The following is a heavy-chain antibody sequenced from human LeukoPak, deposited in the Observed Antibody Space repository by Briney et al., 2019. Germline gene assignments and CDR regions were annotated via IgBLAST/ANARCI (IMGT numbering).Heavy chain of an antibody. D-gene: IGHD6-13*01. CDR2: IYYSGST. CDR1: GGSISSYY. CDR3: ARVRRQAAAGTDWFDP. Sequence: PSETLSLTCTVSGGSISSYYWSWIRQPPGKGLEWIGYIYYSGSTNYNPSLKSRVTISVDTSKNQFSLKLSSVTAADTAVYYCARVRRQAAAGTDWFDPWGQGTLVTVSS. V-gene: IGHV4-59*01. J-gene: IGHJ5*02.